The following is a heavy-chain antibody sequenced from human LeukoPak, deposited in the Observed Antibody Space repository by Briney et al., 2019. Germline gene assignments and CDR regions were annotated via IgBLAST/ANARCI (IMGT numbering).Heavy chain of an antibody. CDR3: ARVAGWHWFDP. CDR2: ITSDGRTT. Sequence: GGSLRLSCVASGFTFSSTWMHWFRQGAGKGLVWLSRITSDGRTTIYADSVEGRFTISRDNSKNTVYLQMNNMRVDDTAVYYCARVAGWHWFDPWGQGTLVTVSS. J-gene: IGHJ5*02. CDR1: GFTFSSTW. V-gene: IGHV3-74*01. D-gene: IGHD6-19*01.